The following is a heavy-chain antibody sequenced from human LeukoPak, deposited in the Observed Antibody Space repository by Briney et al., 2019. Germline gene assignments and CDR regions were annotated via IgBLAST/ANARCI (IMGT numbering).Heavy chain of an antibody. D-gene: IGHD3/OR15-3a*01. CDR3: ASSSDWSRSLRD. V-gene: IGHV4-59*01. Sequence: SETLSLTCTVSGGSISSYYWSWIRQPPGKGLEWIGYIYYSGSTNYNPSLKSRVTISVDTSKNQFSLKLSSVTAADTAVYYCASSSDWSRSLRDWGQGTLVTVSS. CDR1: GGSISSYY. J-gene: IGHJ4*02. CDR2: IYYSGST.